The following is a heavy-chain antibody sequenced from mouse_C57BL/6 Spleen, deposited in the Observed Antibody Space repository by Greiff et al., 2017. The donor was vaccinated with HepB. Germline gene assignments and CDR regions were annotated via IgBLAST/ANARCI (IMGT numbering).Heavy chain of an antibody. J-gene: IGHJ1*03. V-gene: IGHV7-3*01. CDR2: IRNKANGYTT. CDR3: ARSANWDSYWYFDV. CDR1: GFTFTDYY. Sequence: EVMLVESGGGLVQPGGSLSLSCAASGFTFTDYYMSWVRQPPGKALEWLGFIRNKANGYTTEYSASVKGRFTISRDNSQSILYLQMNALRAEDSATYYGARSANWDSYWYFDVWGTGTTVTVSS. D-gene: IGHD4-1*01.